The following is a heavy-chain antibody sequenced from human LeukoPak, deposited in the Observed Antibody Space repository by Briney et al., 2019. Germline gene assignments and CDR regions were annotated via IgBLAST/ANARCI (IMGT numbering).Heavy chain of an antibody. V-gene: IGHV1-2*02. CDR3: ARDVRIARPSGGY. J-gene: IGHJ4*02. D-gene: IGHD2-21*01. CDR2: ITPNSDGR. Sequence: AAVTVSCQSSGYTFTCYYLHLVRQAPGQGLEWIEWITPNSDGRHSAQKLQDKVTITRDKTITTAYMELSRLRSDDTAVYYCARDVRIARPSGGYWGQGTLVTVSS. CDR1: GYTFTCYY.